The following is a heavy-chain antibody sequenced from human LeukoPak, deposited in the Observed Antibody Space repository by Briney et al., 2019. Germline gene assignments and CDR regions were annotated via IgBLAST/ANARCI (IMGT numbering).Heavy chain of an antibody. V-gene: IGHV3-23*01. J-gene: IGHJ4*02. D-gene: IGHD3-10*01. CDR3: AKHFGLGDYYNFFDD. CDR2: ISGTGGST. Sequence: GGSLRLSCAASGFTFSSYAMSWVRQAPGEGLEWVSSISGTGGSTYYADSVKGRFTISRDNSKNTLFLQMNSLRAEDTALYYCAKHFGLGDYYNFFDDWGQGTLVSVSS. CDR1: GFTFSSYA.